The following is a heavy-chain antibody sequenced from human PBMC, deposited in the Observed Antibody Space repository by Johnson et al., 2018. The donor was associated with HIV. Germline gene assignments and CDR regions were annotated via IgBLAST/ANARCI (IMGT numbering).Heavy chain of an antibody. J-gene: IGHJ3*02. CDR2: IKSKTDGGTT. CDR3: TTAPSSWGNAFDI. D-gene: IGHD7-27*01. V-gene: IGHV3-15*01. CDR1: GFTFSNAW. Sequence: VQLVESGGGLVKPGGSLRLSCVASGFTFSNAWMSWVRQAPGKGLEWVGRIKSKTDGGTTDYAAPVKGRFTISRDDSKNTLYLQMNSLKTEDTAVYYCTTAPSSWGNAFDIWGQGTMVTVSS.